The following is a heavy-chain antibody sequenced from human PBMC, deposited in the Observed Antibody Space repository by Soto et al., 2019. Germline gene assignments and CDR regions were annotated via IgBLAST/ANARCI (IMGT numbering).Heavy chain of an antibody. J-gene: IGHJ6*02. Sequence: QVQLVQSGAEVKKPGSSVKVSCKASGGTFSSYAISWVRQAPGQGLEWMGGIIPIFGTANYAQKFQGRVTITADESTSTAYMELSSVRPEDTAVYYCARDFHPYGDYGVGIGISGMDVWGQGTTVTVSS. CDR3: ARDFHPYGDYGVGIGISGMDV. CDR1: GGTFSSYA. D-gene: IGHD4-17*01. V-gene: IGHV1-69*01. CDR2: IIPIFGTA.